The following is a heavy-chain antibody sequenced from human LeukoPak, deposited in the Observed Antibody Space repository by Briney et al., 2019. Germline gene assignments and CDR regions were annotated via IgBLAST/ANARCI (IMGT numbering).Heavy chain of an antibody. CDR3: ARGGLRVMVYRLYYMDV. Sequence: ASVKVSCKASGYSFTGYYMHWVRQAPGQGLEWMGWINPNSGDTKYAQKFQGRVTMTRDTSISTAYMELTRLRSDGTAVYYCARGGLRVMVYRLYYMDVWGKGTTVTVSS. D-gene: IGHD2-8*01. CDR1: GYSFTGYY. CDR2: INPNSGDT. V-gene: IGHV1-2*02. J-gene: IGHJ6*03.